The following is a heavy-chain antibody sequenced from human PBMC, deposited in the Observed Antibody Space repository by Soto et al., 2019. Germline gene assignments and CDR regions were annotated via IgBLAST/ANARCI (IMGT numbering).Heavy chain of an antibody. CDR1: GYSISSGYY. J-gene: IGHJ4*02. Sequence: SETLSLTCAVSGYSISSGYYWGWIRQPPGKGLEWIGSIYHSGSTYYNPSLKSRVTISVDTSKNQFSLKLSSVTAADTAVYYCARGIAVAGTNFDYWGQGTLVTVSS. V-gene: IGHV4-38-2*01. D-gene: IGHD6-19*01. CDR3: ARGIAVAGTNFDY. CDR2: IYHSGST.